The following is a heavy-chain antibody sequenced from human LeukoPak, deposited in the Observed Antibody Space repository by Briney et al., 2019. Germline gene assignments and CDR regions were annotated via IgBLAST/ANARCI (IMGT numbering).Heavy chain of an antibody. D-gene: IGHD5-12*01. CDR2: ISTNGINT. CDR1: GFTISSYV. Sequence: TGGSLRLSCSASGFTISSYVMYWVRQAPGKGLEYVSAISTNGINTYYADSVKGRFSISRDTSKNTLYLQMNSLRAEDAAVYYCVKDPYRASSGLVDYWGQGTLVTVSS. CDR3: VKDPYRASSGLVDY. J-gene: IGHJ4*02. V-gene: IGHV3-64D*08.